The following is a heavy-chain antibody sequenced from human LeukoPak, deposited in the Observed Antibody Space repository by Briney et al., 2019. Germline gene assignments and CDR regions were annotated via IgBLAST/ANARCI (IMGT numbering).Heavy chain of an antibody. V-gene: IGHV3-23*01. CDR2: ISGSGRST. CDR1: GFTFSSYA. D-gene: IGHD6-13*01. CDR3: ADENGIAAAGIV. Sequence: GGSLGLSCAVSGFTFSSYAMNWVRQAPGEGLEWVSAISGSGRSTYYADSVKGRFIVSRDNSKNTLYLQMNSLRAGDTAVYYCADENGIAAAGIVWGQGTRVIVSS. J-gene: IGHJ4*02.